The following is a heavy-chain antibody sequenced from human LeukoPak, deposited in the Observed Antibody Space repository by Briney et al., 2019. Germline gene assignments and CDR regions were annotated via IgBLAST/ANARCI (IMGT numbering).Heavy chain of an antibody. V-gene: IGHV3-23*01. Sequence: PGGSLRLSCAASGFSFSNYAMNWVRQAPGKGLEWVSGISGSGGGTYYADSVKGRFTISRDNSKNTLYLQMNSLRAEDTAVYYCARGSPSPPYITMVRGNRYYGDYWGQGTLVTVSS. D-gene: IGHD3-10*01. J-gene: IGHJ4*02. CDR2: ISGSGGGT. CDR3: ARGSPSPPYITMVRGNRYYGDY. CDR1: GFSFSNYA.